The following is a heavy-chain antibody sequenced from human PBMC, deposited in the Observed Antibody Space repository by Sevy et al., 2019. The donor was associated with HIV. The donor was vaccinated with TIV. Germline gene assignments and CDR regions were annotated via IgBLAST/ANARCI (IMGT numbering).Heavy chain of an antibody. V-gene: IGHV4-61*01. CDR1: GDSVSSDNYY. CDR3: ARLSAVSRSYNFDY. J-gene: IGHJ4*02. Sequence: QTLSLTCTVSGDSVSSDNYYWSWIRQPPGKGLEWIGYMFYRGSTNYNPSLKSRVTISVDTSKNQFSLKLNSVTAADTAVYYCARLSAVSRSYNFDYWGQGTLVTVSS. D-gene: IGHD4-4*01. CDR2: MFYRGST.